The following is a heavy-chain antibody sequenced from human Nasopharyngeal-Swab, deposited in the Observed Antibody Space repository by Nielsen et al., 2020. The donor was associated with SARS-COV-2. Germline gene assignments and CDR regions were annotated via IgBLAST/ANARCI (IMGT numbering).Heavy chain of an antibody. V-gene: IGHV3-30*18. CDR1: GFTFSSYG. CDR2: ISYDGSNK. CDR3: AKDGVYSSSWSPYYYYYYGMDV. D-gene: IGHD6-13*01. J-gene: IGHJ6*02. Sequence: GESLKISCAASGFTFSSYGMHWVRQAPGKGLEWVAVISYDGSNKYYADSVKGRFTISRDNSKNTLYLQMNSLRAEDTAVYYCAKDGVYSSSWSPYYYYYYGMDVWGQGTTVTVSS.